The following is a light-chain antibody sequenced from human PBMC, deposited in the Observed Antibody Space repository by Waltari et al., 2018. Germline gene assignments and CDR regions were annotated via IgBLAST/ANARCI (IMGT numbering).Light chain of an antibody. Sequence: DIVMTQTPLSLPVTLGEPDSISCRSSQSLLDSEDGNTYLDWYLQKPGQSPQLLIYEVSNRASGVPDRFSGSGSDTDFTLKISRVEAEDVGVYYCMQGIEYPWTFGQGTKVEIK. CDR2: EVS. J-gene: IGKJ1*01. V-gene: IGKV2-40*01. CDR3: MQGIEYPWT. CDR1: QSLLDSEDGNTY.